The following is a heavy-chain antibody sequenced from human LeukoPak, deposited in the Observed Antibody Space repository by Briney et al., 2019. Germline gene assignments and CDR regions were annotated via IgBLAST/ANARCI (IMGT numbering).Heavy chain of an antibody. CDR3: ASLDGGVPVDY. CDR2: ISRRGGTI. V-gene: IGHV3-48*03. CDR1: GFTFSSYE. Sequence: GGSLRLSCAASGFTFSSYEMNWVRQAPGKGLEWVSYISRRGGTIYYADSVKGRSTISRDNAKNSLYLQMNSLRAEDTAVYYCASLDGGVPVDYWGQGTLVTVST. D-gene: IGHD3-16*01. J-gene: IGHJ4*02.